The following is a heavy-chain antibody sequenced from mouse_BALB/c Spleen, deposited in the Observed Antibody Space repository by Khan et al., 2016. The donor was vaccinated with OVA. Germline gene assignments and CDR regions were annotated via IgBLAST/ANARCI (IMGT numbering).Heavy chain of an antibody. CDR3: TRSLVDYHAMDY. Sequence: EVELVESGGGLVKPGGSLKLSCSASGFPFSTYGMSWVRQTPEKRPEWVATISSGGHYTFYPDSVKGRFNIPRDNAKNTLYLQMSSLRSEDTAMYYCTRSLVDYHAMDYWGQGTSVTVSS. CDR1: GFPFSTYG. CDR2: ISSGGHYT. J-gene: IGHJ4*01. D-gene: IGHD2-2*01. V-gene: IGHV5-9-3*01.